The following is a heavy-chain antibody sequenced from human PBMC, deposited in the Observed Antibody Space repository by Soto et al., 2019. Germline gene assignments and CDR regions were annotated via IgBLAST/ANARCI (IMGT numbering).Heavy chain of an antibody. CDR2: ILYDGGKN. D-gene: IGHD5-12*01. V-gene: IGHV3-30*18. CDR1: GFTFNNYG. Sequence: QVQLVESGGGVVQPGRSLRLSCAASGFTFNNYGMHWVRQAPGKGLEWVAHILYDGGKNYYADSVKGRFTISRDNSKNTLYLQMNSLAAEDTAVYFCAKSRDGYNFYFYYGMDVWGKGTAVTVSS. J-gene: IGHJ6*04. CDR3: AKSRDGYNFYFYYGMDV.